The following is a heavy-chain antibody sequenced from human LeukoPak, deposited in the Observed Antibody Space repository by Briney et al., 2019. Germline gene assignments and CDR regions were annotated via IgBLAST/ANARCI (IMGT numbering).Heavy chain of an antibody. D-gene: IGHD3-22*01. CDR3: AREAYYDCSGSLDY. CDR2: ISNSGGFT. V-gene: IGHV3-23*01. Sequence: PGGSLRLSCAASGFTFSSYAMTWVRQAPGKGLEWVSGISNSGGFTYYADSVKGRLTISRDNSKNTLYLHMSSLRADDTAIYYCAREAYYDCSGSLDYWGQGTLVTVSS. CDR1: GFTFSSYA. J-gene: IGHJ4*02.